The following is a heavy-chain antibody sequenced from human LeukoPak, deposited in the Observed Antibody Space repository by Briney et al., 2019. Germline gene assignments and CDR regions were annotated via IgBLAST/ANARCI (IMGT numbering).Heavy chain of an antibody. V-gene: IGHV3-23*01. J-gene: IGHJ4*02. Sequence: PGGSLRLSCAASGFTFSSYAMSWVRQAPGKGLEWVSAISGSGGSTYYADSVKGRFTIFRDNSKNTLYLQMNSLRAEDTALYYCAKEREWGVRTFDYWGQGTLVTVSS. CDR1: GFTFSSYA. D-gene: IGHD3-10*01. CDR3: AKEREWGVRTFDY. CDR2: ISGSGGST.